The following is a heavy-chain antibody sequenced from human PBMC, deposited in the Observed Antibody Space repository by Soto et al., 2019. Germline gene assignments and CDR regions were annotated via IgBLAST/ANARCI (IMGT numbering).Heavy chain of an antibody. J-gene: IGHJ6*02. CDR1: GFTFSSYA. D-gene: IGHD6-6*01. V-gene: IGHV3-30-3*01. CDR2: ISYDGSNK. CDR3: AESEYSSSSEYYYGMDV. Sequence: GGSLRLSCAASGFTFSSYAMHWVRQAPGKGLEWVAVISYDGSNKYYADSVKGRFTISRDNSKNTLYLQMNSLRAEDTAVYYCAESEYSSSSEYYYGMDVWGQGTTVTVSS.